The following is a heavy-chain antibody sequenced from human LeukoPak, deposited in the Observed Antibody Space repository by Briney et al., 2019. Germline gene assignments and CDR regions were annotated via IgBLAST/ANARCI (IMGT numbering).Heavy chain of an antibody. Sequence: SLRLSCAASGFTFDDYAMHWVRQAPGKGLEWVSGISWNSGSIGYADSVKGRFTISRDNAKNSLYLQMNSLRAEDMALYYCAKDIGYCSGGSCYSGAFDIWGQGTMVTVSS. CDR1: GFTFDDYA. CDR3: AKDIGYCSGGSCYSGAFDI. J-gene: IGHJ3*02. V-gene: IGHV3-9*03. CDR2: ISWNSGSI. D-gene: IGHD2-15*01.